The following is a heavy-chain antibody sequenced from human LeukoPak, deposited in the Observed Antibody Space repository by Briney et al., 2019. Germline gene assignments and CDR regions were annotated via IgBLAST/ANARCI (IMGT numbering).Heavy chain of an antibody. CDR3: ARAGWYELPRYALDI. CDR2: ISAYNGYT. D-gene: IGHD6-19*01. Sequence: ASVKVSCKASGYTFTSYGISWVRQAPGQGLEWMGWISAYNGYTNYAQKLQGRVTITTDTSTSTAYMELRSLRSDDTAVYYCARAGWYELPRYALDIWGQGTMVTVSS. J-gene: IGHJ3*02. V-gene: IGHV1-18*01. CDR1: GYTFTSYG.